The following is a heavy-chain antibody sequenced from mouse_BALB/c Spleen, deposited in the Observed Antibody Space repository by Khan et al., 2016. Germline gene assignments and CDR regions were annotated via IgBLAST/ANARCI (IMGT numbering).Heavy chain of an antibody. D-gene: IGHD2-3*01. V-gene: IGHV1S56*01. CDR2: NYPGDGMI. CDR1: GYAFTSYY. CDR3: ARVYDGYSAWFGY. J-gene: IGHJ3*01. Sequence: VQLQESGPELVKPGASVKMSCKASGYAFTSYYIHWVKQRPGQGLEWIGWNYPGDGMINYNEKFRGRTTLTADKSSSTAYMLLSSLTSEDSAIYFCARVYDGYSAWFGYWGQGTLVTVSA.